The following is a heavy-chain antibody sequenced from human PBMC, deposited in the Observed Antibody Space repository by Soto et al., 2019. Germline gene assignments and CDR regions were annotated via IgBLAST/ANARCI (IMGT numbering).Heavy chain of an antibody. CDR1: SGSISSSSYY. CDR2: IYHSGST. Sequence: PSETLSLTCTVSSGSISSSSYYWGWIRQPPGKGLEWIGSIYHSGSTYYNPSLKSRVTISVDTSKNQFSLKLSSVTAADTAVYYCAREVPGDYFDYWGQGTLVTVSS. D-gene: IGHD3-10*01. CDR3: AREVPGDYFDY. J-gene: IGHJ4*02. V-gene: IGHV4-39*07.